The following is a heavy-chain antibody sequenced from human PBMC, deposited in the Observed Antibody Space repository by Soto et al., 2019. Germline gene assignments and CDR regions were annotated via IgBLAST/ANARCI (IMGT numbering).Heavy chain of an antibody. CDR2: MNPGSGDT. CDR3: ARMESFGSLNWFDP. Sequence: ASVKVSCKASGYSFTNNDVSWVRQATGQGLEWMGWMNPGSGDTGYAQKFQGRVTMTRDISIATAHMELSSLRSDDTAIYYCARMESFGSLNWFDPWGQGPLVPVSS. V-gene: IGHV1-8*01. J-gene: IGHJ5*02. CDR1: GYSFTNND. D-gene: IGHD3-16*01.